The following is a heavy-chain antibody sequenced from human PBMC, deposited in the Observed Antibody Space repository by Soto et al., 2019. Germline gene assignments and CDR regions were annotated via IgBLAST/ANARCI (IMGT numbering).Heavy chain of an antibody. Sequence: EVQLLESGGGLVQPGGSLRLSCAASGFTFSSYAMSWVRQAPGKGLEWVSAISGSGGSTYYADSVKGRFTISRDNSKNTLYLQMNSLRAEDTAVYYCAKDDHGDPRKSSYFQHWGQGTLVTVSS. CDR2: ISGSGGST. CDR1: GFTFSSYA. CDR3: AKDDHGDPRKSSYFQH. V-gene: IGHV3-23*01. J-gene: IGHJ1*01. D-gene: IGHD4-17*01.